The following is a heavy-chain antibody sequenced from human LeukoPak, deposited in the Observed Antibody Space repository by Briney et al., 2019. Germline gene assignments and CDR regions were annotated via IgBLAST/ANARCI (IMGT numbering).Heavy chain of an antibody. CDR1: RGSFSGYY. D-gene: IGHD2-2*01. V-gene: IGHV4-34*01. CDR3: ARGLSRTPPGGY. J-gene: IGHJ4*02. Sequence: PSETLSLTCAVYRGSFSGYYWSWTRQPPGKGLEWIGEINHSGSTNYNPSLKSRVTISVDTSKNQFSLKLNSVTAADTAVYYCARGLSRTPPGGYWGQGTLVTVSS. CDR2: INHSGST.